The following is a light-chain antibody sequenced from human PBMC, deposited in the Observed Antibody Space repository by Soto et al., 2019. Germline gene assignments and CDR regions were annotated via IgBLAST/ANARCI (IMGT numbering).Light chain of an antibody. Sequence: EIVLTQSPGTLSLSPGARATLSCRASQSVSSSYLAWYQQKPGQAPRLLIYGAASRATGIPDRFSGYGSGTDFTLTISRLEPEDFAVYFCQQYGNSPWTFGQGTKGEIK. J-gene: IGKJ1*01. CDR3: QQYGNSPWT. CDR2: GAA. CDR1: QSVSSSY. V-gene: IGKV3-20*01.